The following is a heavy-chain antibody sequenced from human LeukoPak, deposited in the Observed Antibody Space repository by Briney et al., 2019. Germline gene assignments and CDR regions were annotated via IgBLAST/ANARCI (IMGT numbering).Heavy chain of an antibody. CDR3: AKDTGYYDILTGYREEYYFDY. J-gene: IGHJ4*02. Sequence: GGSLRLSCAASGFTFSSYAMSWVRQAPGKGLEWVSAISGSGGSTYYADSVKGRFTISRDNSKNTLYLQMNSLRAEDTAVYYCAKDTGYYDILTGYREEYYFDYWGQGTLVTVSS. D-gene: IGHD3-9*01. V-gene: IGHV3-23*01. CDR2: ISGSGGST. CDR1: GFTFSSYA.